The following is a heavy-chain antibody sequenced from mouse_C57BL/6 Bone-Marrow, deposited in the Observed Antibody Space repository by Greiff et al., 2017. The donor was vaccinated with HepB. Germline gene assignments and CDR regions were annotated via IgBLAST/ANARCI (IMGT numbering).Heavy chain of an antibody. Sequence: QVQLKQPGAELVKPGASVKMSCKASGYTFTSYWITWVKQRPGQGLEWIGDIYPGSGSTNYNEKFKSKATLTVDTSASTAYMQLSSLTSEDSAVYYCASHYYGSRDYWGQGTTPTVSS. J-gene: IGHJ2*01. D-gene: IGHD1-1*01. CDR2: IYPGSGST. V-gene: IGHV1-55*01. CDR3: ASHYYGSRDY. CDR1: GYTFTSYW.